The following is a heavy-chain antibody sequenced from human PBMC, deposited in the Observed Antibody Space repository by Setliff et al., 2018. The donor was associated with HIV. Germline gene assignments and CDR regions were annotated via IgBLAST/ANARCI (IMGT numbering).Heavy chain of an antibody. D-gene: IGHD2-21*01. V-gene: IGHV3-23*03. CDR3: AKHFLLWSNAFHI. Sequence: PGGSLRLSCAASGFTFNSFAMTWVRQAPGKGLEWVSIIYTDDSNAYYAESVKGRFTISRDNSKNTLYLQMNSLRAEDTAVYYCAKHFLLWSNAFHIWGQGTMVTVSS. CDR1: GFTFNSFA. J-gene: IGHJ3*02. CDR2: IYTDDSNA.